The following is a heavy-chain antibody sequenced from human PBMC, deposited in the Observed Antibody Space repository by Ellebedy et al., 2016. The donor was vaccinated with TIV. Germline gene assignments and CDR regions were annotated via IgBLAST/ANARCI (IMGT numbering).Heavy chain of an antibody. D-gene: IGHD3-3*01. V-gene: IGHV1-8*01. CDR3: ARKKYYDFWSSYGMDV. Sequence: AASVKVSCKASGYTFTSYDINWVRQAIGQGLEWMGWMNPNSGNTGYAQKFQGRVTMTRNTSISTAYMELSSLRSEDTAVYYCARKKYYDFWSSYGMDVWGQGTTVTVSS. CDR2: MNPNSGNT. J-gene: IGHJ6*02. CDR1: GYTFTSYD.